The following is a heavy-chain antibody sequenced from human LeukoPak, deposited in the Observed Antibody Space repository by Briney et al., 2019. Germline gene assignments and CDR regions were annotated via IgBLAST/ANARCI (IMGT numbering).Heavy chain of an antibody. CDR2: IYHSGST. Sequence: SETLSLTCTVSGYSISSGYYWGWIRQPPGKGLEWIGSIYHSGSTYYNPSLKSRVTISVDTSKNQFSLKLSSVTAADTAVYYCARLRSRFLDYWGQGTLVTVSS. V-gene: IGHV4-38-2*02. CDR3: ARLRSRFLDY. J-gene: IGHJ4*02. CDR1: GYSISSGYY. D-gene: IGHD3-3*01.